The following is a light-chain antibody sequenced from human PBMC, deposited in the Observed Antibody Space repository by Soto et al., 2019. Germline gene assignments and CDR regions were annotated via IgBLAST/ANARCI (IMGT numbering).Light chain of an antibody. Sequence: DIQMTQSPSTLSASVGDRVTITCRASQSISSWLAWYQQKPGKAPKLLIYDASSLESGVPSRFSGSGSGTEFTLTISSLQPDGFATYYCQQYNSYWGTFGQGTKVEIK. V-gene: IGKV1-5*01. J-gene: IGKJ1*01. CDR3: QQYNSYWGT. CDR2: DAS. CDR1: QSISSW.